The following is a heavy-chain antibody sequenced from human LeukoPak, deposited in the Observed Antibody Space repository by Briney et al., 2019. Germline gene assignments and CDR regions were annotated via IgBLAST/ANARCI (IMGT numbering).Heavy chain of an antibody. CDR2: FHHGGSP. V-gene: IGHV4-30-4*01. J-gene: IGHJ4*02. CDR1: GGSTNSGDYI. CDR3: ARGLTSDKIDY. Sequence: SQTLSLTCTVSGGSTNSGDYIWTWIRQPPGKGLEWIGRFHHGGSPSYNPSLQSRVTISADTPTNHFSLNLRSVSDADTAVYYCARGLTSDKIDYWGRGTLVTVSS. D-gene: IGHD4-17*01.